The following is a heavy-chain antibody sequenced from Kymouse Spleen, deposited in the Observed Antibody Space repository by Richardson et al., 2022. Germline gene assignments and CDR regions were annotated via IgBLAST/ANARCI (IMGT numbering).Heavy chain of an antibody. V-gene: IGHV3-21*03. J-gene: IGHJ4*02. CDR2: ISSSSSYI. Sequence: EVQLVESGGGLVKPGGSLRLSCAASGFTFSSYSMNWVRQAPGKGLEWVSSISSSSSYIYYADSVKGRFTISRDNAKNSLYLQMNSLRAEDTAVYYCARALITGTPNFDYWGQGTLVTVSS. D-gene: IGHD1-7*01. CDR1: GFTFSSYS. CDR3: ARALITGTPNFDY.